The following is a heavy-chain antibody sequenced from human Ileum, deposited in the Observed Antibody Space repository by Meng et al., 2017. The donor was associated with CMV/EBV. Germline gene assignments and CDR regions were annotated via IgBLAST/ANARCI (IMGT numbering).Heavy chain of an antibody. CDR2: IYYIGSP. V-gene: IGHV4-39*07. D-gene: IGHD3-3*01. CDR3: AKDGYYDLWSNNYLRYFDY. CDR1: GGSIISSGYY. J-gene: IGHJ4*02. Sequence: GSLRLSCTVSGGSIISSGYYWGWIRQTPGKGLAGKGLEWIGSIYYIGSPNYNPSLKSRVTISVDTSKNQFSLNLHSVTAADTAVYYCAKDGYYDLWSNNYLRYFDYWGQGTLVTVSS.